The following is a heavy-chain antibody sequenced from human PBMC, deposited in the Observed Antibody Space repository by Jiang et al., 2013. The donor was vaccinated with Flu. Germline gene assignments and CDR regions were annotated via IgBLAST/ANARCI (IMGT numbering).Heavy chain of an antibody. Sequence: GVVQPGRSLRLSCAASGFTFSSYGMHWVRQAPGKGLEWVAVISYDGSNKYYADSVKGRFTISRDNSKNTLYLQMNSLRAEDTAVYYCAKDLRDRANWFDPWGQGTLVTVSS. V-gene: IGHV3-30*18. D-gene: IGHD3-10*01. CDR1: GFTFSSYG. CDR2: ISYDGSNK. CDR3: AKDLRDRANWFDP. J-gene: IGHJ5*02.